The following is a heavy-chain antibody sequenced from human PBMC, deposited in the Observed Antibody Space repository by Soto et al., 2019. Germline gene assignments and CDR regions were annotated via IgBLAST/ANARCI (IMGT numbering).Heavy chain of an antibody. CDR1: GDSISSNNYY. CDR2: INFSGTT. CDR3: ARHPGYCIGDACYGQYTMDV. Sequence: SETLSLPCPVSGDSISSNNYYWGWIRQPPGNGLEWIGNINFSGTTHYSPSLKSRVTISVDTSSNQFSLKLTSVTAADTAVYYCARHPGYCIGDACYGQYTMDVWGQGTTVTVSS. J-gene: IGHJ6*02. V-gene: IGHV4-39*01. D-gene: IGHD2-15*01.